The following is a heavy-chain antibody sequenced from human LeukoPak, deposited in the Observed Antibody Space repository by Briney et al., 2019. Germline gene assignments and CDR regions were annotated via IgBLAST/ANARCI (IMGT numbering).Heavy chain of an antibody. D-gene: IGHD3-16*01. CDR3: LYGGYFQH. CDR1: GFTFSSYW. Sequence: GGSLRLSCAASGFTFSSYWMHWVRQVPNQGLMWVSRINSDETISEYVDSVNGRFTIYRDNAKNTPYLQMNSLRDEGTAVYFCLYGGYFQHWGQGTLVTVSS. CDR2: INSDETIS. V-gene: IGHV3-74*01. J-gene: IGHJ1*01.